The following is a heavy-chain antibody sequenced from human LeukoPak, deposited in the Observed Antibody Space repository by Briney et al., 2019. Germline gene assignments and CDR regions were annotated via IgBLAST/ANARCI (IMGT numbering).Heavy chain of an antibody. CDR2: ISYDGSNK. J-gene: IGHJ4*02. CDR1: GFTFSSYA. CDR3: ARDFGIVGSLDY. D-gene: IGHD2-21*01. V-gene: IGHV3-30*04. Sequence: PGGSLRLSCAASGFTFSSYAMHWVRQAPGKGREWVAVISYDGSNKYYADSVKGRFTISRDNSKNTPYLQMNSLRAEDTAVYYCARDFGIVGSLDYWGQGTLVTVSS.